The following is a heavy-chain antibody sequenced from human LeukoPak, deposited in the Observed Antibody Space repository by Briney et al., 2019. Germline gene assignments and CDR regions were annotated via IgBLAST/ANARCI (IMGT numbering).Heavy chain of an antibody. CDR3: ARGNSGSYSQDWFDP. CDR2: IKQDGSEK. CDR1: EFTFSSYW. J-gene: IGHJ5*02. V-gene: IGHV3-7*01. Sequence: GGSLRLSCAASEFTFSSYWMSWVRQAPGKGLEWVANIKQDGSEKYYVHSVKGRFTISRDNAKNSLYLQMNSLRAEDTAVYYCARGNSGSYSQDWFDPWGQGTLVTVSS. D-gene: IGHD1-26*01.